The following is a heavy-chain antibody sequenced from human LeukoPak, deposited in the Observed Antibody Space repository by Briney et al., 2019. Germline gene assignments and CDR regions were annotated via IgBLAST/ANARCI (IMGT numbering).Heavy chain of an antibody. CDR1: GGSISSGSYY. CDR2: IYTSGST. D-gene: IGHD3-16*01. Sequence: SETLSLTCTVSGGSISSGSYYWSWIRQPAGKGLEWIGRIYTSGSTNYNPSLKSRVTISVDTSKNQFSLKLSSVTAADTAVYYCARGLVYRANDYWGQGTLVTVSS. V-gene: IGHV4-61*02. CDR3: ARGLVYRANDY. J-gene: IGHJ4*02.